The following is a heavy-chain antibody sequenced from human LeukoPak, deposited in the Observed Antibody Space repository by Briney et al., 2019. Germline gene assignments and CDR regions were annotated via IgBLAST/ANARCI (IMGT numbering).Heavy chain of an antibody. D-gene: IGHD5-12*01. J-gene: IGHJ4*02. CDR2: THCRSKWST. Sequence: SQTLSLTFAISGDSVSSTGAAWNWLRQSPSRGLEWLGRTHCRSKWSTDYATYVKGRINISPDTSKNQFSLQLNSVTPEDTAVYYCVREGGRYGGYDLDYWGQGALVTVSS. CDR1: GDSVSSTGAA. CDR3: VREGGRYGGYDLDY. V-gene: IGHV6-1*01.